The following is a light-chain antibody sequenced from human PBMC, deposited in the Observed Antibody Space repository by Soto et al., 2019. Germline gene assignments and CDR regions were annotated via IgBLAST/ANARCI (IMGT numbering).Light chain of an antibody. CDR1: QSVSST. CDR2: GAS. Sequence: EIVMTQSPATLSVSPGERATLSCRASQSVSSTLAWYQLRPGQAPSLLIYGASTRATGIPARFSGSGSGTEFTPTISSLQSEDFAVYYCQQYNDWPRTFGQGTKVEIK. CDR3: QQYNDWPRT. J-gene: IGKJ1*01. V-gene: IGKV3-15*01.